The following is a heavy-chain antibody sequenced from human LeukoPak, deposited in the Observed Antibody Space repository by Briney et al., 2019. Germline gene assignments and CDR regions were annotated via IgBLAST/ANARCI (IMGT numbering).Heavy chain of an antibody. CDR1: GFTFSSYA. CDR3: AMDRAFNYLGSGSPTPPYY. Sequence: GGSLRLSCAASGFTFSSYAMHWVRQAPGKGLEYVSGISTNGGSTYYADSVKGRFTISSDNSKNTLYLQMNSPSAEATDVYYCAMDRAFNYLGSGSPTPPYYWGQGTLVTVSS. CDR2: ISTNGGST. V-gene: IGHV3-64*02. D-gene: IGHD3-10*01. J-gene: IGHJ4*02.